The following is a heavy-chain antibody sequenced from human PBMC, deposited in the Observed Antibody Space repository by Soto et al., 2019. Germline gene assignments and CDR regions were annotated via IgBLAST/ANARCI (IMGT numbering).Heavy chain of an antibody. V-gene: IGHV3-33*01. CDR1: GFTFSSYG. CDR3: ARDGDYGDSSNWFDP. D-gene: IGHD4-17*01. CDR2: IWYDGSNK. J-gene: IGHJ5*02. Sequence: QVQLVESGGGVVQPGRSLRLSCAASGFTFSSYGMHWVRQAPGKGLEWVAVIWYDGSNKYYADSVKGRFTISRDNSKNTLYRQMNSLRAEDTAVYYCARDGDYGDSSNWFDPWGQGTLVTVSS.